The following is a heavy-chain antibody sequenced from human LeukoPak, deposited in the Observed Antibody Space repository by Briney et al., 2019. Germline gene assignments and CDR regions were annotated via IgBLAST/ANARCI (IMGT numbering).Heavy chain of an antibody. Sequence: SETLSLTCSVSGDSIYWSWVRQSPGKGLQWIGTVFSGGATSYSPSLASRVTMSLDKSKSHFSLKLSSVTAADTAIYYCAIVTSHPRYFDRWGQGTLVTVSS. CDR1: GDSIY. V-gene: IGHV4-59*01. CDR2: VFSGGAT. CDR3: AIVTSHPRYFDR. D-gene: IGHD3-9*01. J-gene: IGHJ4*02.